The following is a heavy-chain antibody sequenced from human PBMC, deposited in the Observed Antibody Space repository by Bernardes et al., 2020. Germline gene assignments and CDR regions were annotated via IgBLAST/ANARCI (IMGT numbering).Heavy chain of an antibody. J-gene: IGHJ6*03. CDR2: IKSKTDGGTT. CDR1: GFTFSNAW. D-gene: IGHD2-2*01. Sequence: GGSLRLSYAASGFTFSNAWMNWVRQAPGKGLEWVGRIKSKTDGGTTDYAAPVKGRFTISRDDSKNTLYLQMNSLKTEDTAVYYCTTDLVVPADRGGGSSYYYYYMDVWGKGTTVTVSS. V-gene: IGHV3-15*07. CDR3: TTDLVVPADRGGGSSYYYYYMDV.